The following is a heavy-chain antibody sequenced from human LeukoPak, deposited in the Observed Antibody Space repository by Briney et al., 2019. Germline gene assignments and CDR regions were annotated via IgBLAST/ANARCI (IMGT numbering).Heavy chain of an antibody. CDR2: ISDSGDSK. J-gene: IGHJ4*02. CDR1: GFTFSSCA. V-gene: IGHV3-23*01. CDR3: ARVGALSSSWLLY. Sequence: GGSLRLSCAASGFTFSSCAMNWVRQAPGKGLEWVSGISDSGDSKYYADSVKGRFTISRDNAKNSLYLQMNSLGPEDTAVYYCARVGALSSSWLLYWGQGTLVTVSS. D-gene: IGHD6-13*01.